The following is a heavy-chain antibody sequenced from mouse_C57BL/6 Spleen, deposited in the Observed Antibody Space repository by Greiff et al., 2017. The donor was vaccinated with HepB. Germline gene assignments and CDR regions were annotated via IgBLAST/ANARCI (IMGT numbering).Heavy chain of an antibody. Sequence: VKLLQSGAELVRPGASVKVSCKASGYDFNNYLIEWVKQRPGQGLEWIGGINPGGGGTNYNEKFKGKATLTADTYSNTAYMQLSSRTSEDSAVYFCARPLITTVVAPLDDWGTVTAVTVSS. CDR1: GYDFNNYL. CDR2: INPGGGGT. CDR3: ARPLITTVVAPLDD. V-gene: IGHV1-54*01. D-gene: IGHD1-1*01. J-gene: IGHJ1*03.